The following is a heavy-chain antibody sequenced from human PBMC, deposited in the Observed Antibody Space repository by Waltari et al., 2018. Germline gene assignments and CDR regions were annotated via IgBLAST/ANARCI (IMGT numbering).Heavy chain of an antibody. J-gene: IGHJ3*02. D-gene: IGHD4-17*01. V-gene: IGHV4-34*01. CDR1: GGSFSGYY. CDR2: INHSGST. Sequence: QVQLQQWGAGLLKPSETLSLTCAVYGGSFSGYYWSWIRQPPGKGLEWIGEINHSGSTNYNPSLKSRVTISVDTSKNQFSLKLSSVTAADTAVYYCARITTVSIRGAFDIWGQGTMVTVSS. CDR3: ARITTVSIRGAFDI.